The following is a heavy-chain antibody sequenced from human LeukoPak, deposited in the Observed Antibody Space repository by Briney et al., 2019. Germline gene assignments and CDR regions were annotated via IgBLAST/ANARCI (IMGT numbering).Heavy chain of an antibody. D-gene: IGHD2-15*01. J-gene: IGHJ5*02. CDR3: ALAARGWFDP. V-gene: IGHV1-69*13. CDR1: GGTFSSYA. CDR2: IIPIFGTA. Sequence: SVKVSCRASGGTFSSYAISWVRQAPGQGLEWMGGIIPIFGTANYAQKFQGRVTITADESTSTAYMELSSLRSEDTAVYYCALAARGWFDPWGQGTLVTVSS.